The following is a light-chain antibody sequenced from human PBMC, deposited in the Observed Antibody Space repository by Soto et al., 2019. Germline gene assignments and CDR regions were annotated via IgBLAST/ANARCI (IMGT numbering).Light chain of an antibody. V-gene: IGKV1-5*01. CDR3: PQYNTYST. J-gene: IGKJ5*01. CDR2: DSS. Sequence: EIQITQYPSTLSASVGDRVTITCRASQSISRWLAWYQQKPVKSPRALIYDSSTWRSGVPSRFSGGGSGTEFTLTISSLQPDDFATYYCPQYNTYSTVGPGTRLEIK. CDR1: QSISRW.